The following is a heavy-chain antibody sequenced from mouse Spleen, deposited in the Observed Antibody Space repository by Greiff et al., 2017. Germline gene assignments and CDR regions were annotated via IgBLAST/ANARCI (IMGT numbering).Heavy chain of an antibody. D-gene: IGHD2-1*01. CDR3: ARSGGNYQAWFAY. J-gene: IGHJ3*01. CDR1: GFTFSSFG. Sequence: EVKLVESGGGLVQPGGSRKLSCAASGFTFSSFGMHWVRQAPEKGLEWVAYISSGSSTIYYADTVKGRFTISRDNPKNTLFLQMTSLRSEDTAMYYCARSGGNYQAWFAYWGQGTLVTVSA. CDR2: ISSGSSTI. V-gene: IGHV5-17*02.